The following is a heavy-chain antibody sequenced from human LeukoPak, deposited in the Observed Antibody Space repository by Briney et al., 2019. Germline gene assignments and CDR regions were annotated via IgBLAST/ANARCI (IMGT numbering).Heavy chain of an antibody. CDR3: AKEKSYDSSGYYPHY. V-gene: IGHV3-30*18. J-gene: IGHJ4*02. Sequence: PGRSLRLSCAASGFTFSSYGMHWVRQAPGKGLEWVAVISYDGSNKYYADSVKGRFTISRDNSKNTLYPQMNSLRAEDTAVYYCAKEKSYDSSGYYPHYWGQGTLVTVSS. CDR1: GFTFSSYG. CDR2: ISYDGSNK. D-gene: IGHD3-22*01.